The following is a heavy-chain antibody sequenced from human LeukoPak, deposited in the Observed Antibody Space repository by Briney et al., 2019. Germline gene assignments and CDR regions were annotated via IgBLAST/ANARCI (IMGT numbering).Heavy chain of an antibody. Sequence: GASVKVSCKASGGTFSSYAISWVRQAPGLGLEWMGRIIPISHTPNYAQKFQGRVTLTTDDSTSTAYMELSSLSSEDTAVYYCAKDPGTLDVWGQGTLVTVSS. CDR1: GGTFSSYA. CDR3: AKDPGTLDV. CDR2: IIPISHTP. V-gene: IGHV1-69*05. D-gene: IGHD3/OR15-3a*01. J-gene: IGHJ3*01.